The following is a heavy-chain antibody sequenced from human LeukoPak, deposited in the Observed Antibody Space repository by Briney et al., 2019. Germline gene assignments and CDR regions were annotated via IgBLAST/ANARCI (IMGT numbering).Heavy chain of an antibody. D-gene: IGHD1-14*01. CDR3: ARDSSEIRSLIVH. Sequence: PVKVSCKASGGTFSNYAINWVRQAPGQGLEWMGGITPLFGTAKYAQKFQGRVTIIADESTSTAYMELSSLRSEDTAVYYCARDSSEIRSLIVHWGQGTLVTVSS. V-gene: IGHV1-69*13. CDR1: GGTFSNYA. J-gene: IGHJ1*01. CDR2: ITPLFGTA.